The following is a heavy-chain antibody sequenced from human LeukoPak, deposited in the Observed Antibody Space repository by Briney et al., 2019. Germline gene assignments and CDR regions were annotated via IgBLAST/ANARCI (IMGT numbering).Heavy chain of an antibody. D-gene: IGHD2-2*01. CDR1: GGSFSGYY. CDR2: INHSGST. V-gene: IGHV4-34*01. Sequence: PSETLSLTCAVYGGSFSGYYWSWIRQPPGKGLEWIGEINHSGSTNYNPSLKSRVTMSVDTSKNQFSLKLSSVTAADTAVYYCARVGDIVVVPAAGGSGFDPWGQGTLVTVSS. CDR3: ARVGDIVVVPAAGGSGFDP. J-gene: IGHJ5*02.